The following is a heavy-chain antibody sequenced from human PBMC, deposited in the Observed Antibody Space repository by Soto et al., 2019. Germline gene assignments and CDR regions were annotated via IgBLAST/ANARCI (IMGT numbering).Heavy chain of an antibody. CDR1: GFIFSDFG. CDR3: VKGDLDTAVDNSPDAFDF. CDR2: ISYDGNNK. D-gene: IGHD5-18*01. Sequence: QVNLVESGGGVVQPGRSLRLSSEASGFIFSDFGMHWVRQAPGKGLEWVAVISYDGNNKYYAQSVKGRFTISRDNSKNTLFLNMDSLRPEDTAVYHCVKGDLDTAVDNSPDAFDFWGPGTMVTVS. J-gene: IGHJ3*01. V-gene: IGHV3-30*18.